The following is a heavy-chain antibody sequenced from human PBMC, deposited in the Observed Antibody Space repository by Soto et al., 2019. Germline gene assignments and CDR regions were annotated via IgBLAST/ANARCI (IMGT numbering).Heavy chain of an antibody. CDR2: ISAYNGNT. D-gene: IGHD6-19*01. CDR3: ARDYPRLVPLEYFDY. CDR1: GYTFTSYG. Sequence: QVQLVQSGAEVKKPGASVKVSCKASGYTFTSYGISWVRQAPGQGLDWMGWISAYNGNTNYAQKLQGRVTMTTDTSTSTAYMELRSLRSDDTAVYYCARDYPRLVPLEYFDYWGQGTLVTVSS. V-gene: IGHV1-18*01. J-gene: IGHJ4*02.